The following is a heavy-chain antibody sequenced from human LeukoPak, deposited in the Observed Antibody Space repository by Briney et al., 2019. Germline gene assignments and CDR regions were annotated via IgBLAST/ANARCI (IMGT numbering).Heavy chain of an antibody. CDR3: ARAGYCSGGSCYGSDY. Sequence: GGSLRLSCAASGFTFSSYGMHWVRQAPGKGLEWVAAIWYDGSIQYYEDSVKGRFTISRDNSKNTLYLQMDSLRAEDTAVYYCARAGYCSGGSCYGSDYWGQGTLVSVSS. D-gene: IGHD2-15*01. J-gene: IGHJ4*02. CDR1: GFTFSSYG. CDR2: IWYDGSIQ. V-gene: IGHV3-33*01.